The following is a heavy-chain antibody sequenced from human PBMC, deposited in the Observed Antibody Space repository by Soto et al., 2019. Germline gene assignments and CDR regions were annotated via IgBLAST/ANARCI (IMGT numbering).Heavy chain of an antibody. Sequence: QVQLMESGGGVVQPGRSLRLSCAASGFTFSSYGMHWVRQAPGKGLEWVAVISYDGSNKYYADSVKGRFTISRDNSKNTLYLQMNSLRAEDTAVYYCAKDFDSGYDLYYYYGMDVWGQGTTVTVSS. D-gene: IGHD5-12*01. J-gene: IGHJ6*02. V-gene: IGHV3-30*18. CDR2: ISYDGSNK. CDR1: GFTFSSYG. CDR3: AKDFDSGYDLYYYYGMDV.